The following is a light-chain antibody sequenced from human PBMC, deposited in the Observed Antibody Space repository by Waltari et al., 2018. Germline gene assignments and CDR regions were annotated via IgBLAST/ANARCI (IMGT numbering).Light chain of an antibody. CDR2: WAS. CDR3: QQYYSTPNT. Sequence: DIVMTQSPDSLAVSLGERATINCKSSQSVFHTNNKNSLAWYQQKPGQPPKLLIYWASTRESGGPDRFSGSGSGTDFTLAISSLQAEDVAVYYCQQYYSTPNTFGQGTKVEIK. V-gene: IGKV4-1*01. J-gene: IGKJ2*01. CDR1: QSVFHTNNKNS.